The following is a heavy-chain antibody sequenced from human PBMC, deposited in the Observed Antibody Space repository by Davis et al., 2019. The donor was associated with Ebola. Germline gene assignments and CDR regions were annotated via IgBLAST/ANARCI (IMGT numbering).Heavy chain of an antibody. CDR1: GGSISSSSYY. V-gene: IGHV4-39*07. J-gene: IGHJ4*02. D-gene: IGHD1-26*01. CDR3: AREIVGLYYFDY. Sequence: SETLSLTCTVSGGSISSSSYYWGWIRQPPGKGLEWIGSIYYSGSTYYNLSLKSRVTISVDTSKNQFSLKLSSVTAADTAVYYCAREIVGLYYFDYWGQGTLVTVSS. CDR2: IYYSGST.